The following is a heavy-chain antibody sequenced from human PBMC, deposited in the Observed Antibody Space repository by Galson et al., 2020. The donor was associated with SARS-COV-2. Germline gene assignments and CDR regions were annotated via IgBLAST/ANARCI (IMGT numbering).Heavy chain of an antibody. V-gene: IGHV4-30-4*01. J-gene: IGHJ4*01. D-gene: IGHD3-10*02. CDR2: KYNKGPT. CDR1: GASISSGDYF. Sequence: SETLSLTCSVSGASISSGDYFWTWIRQSPGEGLEWIGSKYNKGPTWYSPSLRSRITISEDTSKNQFSLNLDSVTVADTAVYFCARRLLFSHFFEQWGPGMLVTVSS. CDR3: ARRLLFSHFFEQ.